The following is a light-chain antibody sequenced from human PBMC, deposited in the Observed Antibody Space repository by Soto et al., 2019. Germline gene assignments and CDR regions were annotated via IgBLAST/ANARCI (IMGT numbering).Light chain of an antibody. J-gene: IGLJ3*02. CDR3: QSFDSSLSGWV. CDR2: GDT. V-gene: IGLV1-40*01. Sequence: QCVLTQPPSVSGAPGQRVTISCTGSSGNIGAGYDVHWYQQLPGTAPKLLVSGDTNRPSGVPDRFSGSKSGTSASLAITGLRAEDEADYYCQSFDSSLSGWVFGGGTKLTVL. CDR1: SGNIGAGYD.